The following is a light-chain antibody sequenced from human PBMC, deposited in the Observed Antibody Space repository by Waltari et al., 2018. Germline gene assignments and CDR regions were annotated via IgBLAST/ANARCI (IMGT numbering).Light chain of an antibody. Sequence: EIVLMQSPGTLSLSPGERATLSCRASQRVSSNYLAWYQQKPGQAPRLLIYGASSRATGIPDRFSGSGSGTDFTLTISRLEPEDFAVYYCQQYGTSPRTFGQGTRLEIK. J-gene: IGKJ5*01. CDR2: GAS. CDR1: QRVSSNY. V-gene: IGKV3-20*01. CDR3: QQYGTSPRT.